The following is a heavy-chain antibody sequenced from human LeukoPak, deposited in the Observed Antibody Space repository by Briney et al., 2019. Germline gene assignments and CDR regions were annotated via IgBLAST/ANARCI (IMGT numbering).Heavy chain of an antibody. CDR2: ISAYNGNT. Sequence: ASVKVSCKASGYTFTSNGISWVRQAPGQGLEWMGWISAYNGNTNYAQKLQGRVTMTTDTSTSTAYMELRSLRSDDTAVYYCARKGAEDNWNLNWFDPWGQGTLVTVSS. J-gene: IGHJ5*02. V-gene: IGHV1-18*01. D-gene: IGHD1-20*01. CDR1: GYTFTSNG. CDR3: ARKGAEDNWNLNWFDP.